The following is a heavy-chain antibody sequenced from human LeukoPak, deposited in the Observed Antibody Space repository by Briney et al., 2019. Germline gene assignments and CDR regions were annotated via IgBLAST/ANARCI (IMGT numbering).Heavy chain of an antibody. J-gene: IGHJ4*02. CDR1: GFTFSSYA. Sequence: PGGSLRLSCAASGFTFSSYAISWVRQAPGKGLEWVSAISGSGGSTYYADSVKGRFIISGDNSKNTLYVQMNSLRAEDTAVYYCAKTPRYCSGGSCYGGYFDYWGQGTLVTVSS. CDR2: ISGSGGST. D-gene: IGHD2-15*01. CDR3: AKTPRYCSGGSCYGGYFDY. V-gene: IGHV3-23*01.